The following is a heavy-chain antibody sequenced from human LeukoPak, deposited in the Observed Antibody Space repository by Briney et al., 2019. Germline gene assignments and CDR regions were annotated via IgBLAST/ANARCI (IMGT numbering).Heavy chain of an antibody. CDR3: ARVYYDRVGDAFDI. CDR2: IKQDGSEK. D-gene: IGHD3-22*01. CDR1: GFTFSSYW. J-gene: IGHJ3*02. Sequence: GGSLRLSCAASGFTFSSYWMSWVRQAPGKGLEWVANIKQDGSEKYYVDSVKGRFTISRDNAKNSLYLQMNSLRAEDTAVYYCARVYYDRVGDAFDIWGQGAMVTVSS. V-gene: IGHV3-7*01.